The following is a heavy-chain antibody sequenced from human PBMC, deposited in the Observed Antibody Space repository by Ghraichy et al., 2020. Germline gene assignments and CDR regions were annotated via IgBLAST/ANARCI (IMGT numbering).Heavy chain of an antibody. J-gene: IGHJ4*02. Sequence: SETLSLTCTVSGGSISSYYWSWIRQPPGKGLEWIGYIYYSGSTNYNPSLKSRVTISVDTSKNQFSLKLSSVTAADTAVYYCARGGVVPAALNLYYFDYWGQGTLVTVSS. D-gene: IGHD2-2*01. CDR3: ARGGVVPAALNLYYFDY. CDR2: IYYSGST. CDR1: GGSISSYY. V-gene: IGHV4-59*01.